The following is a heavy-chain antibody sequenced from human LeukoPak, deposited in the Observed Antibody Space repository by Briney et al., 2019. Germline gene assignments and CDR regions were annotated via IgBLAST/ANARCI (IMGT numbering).Heavy chain of an antibody. CDR3: AKDLASVYDAFNI. CDR2: ISGDGGRT. Sequence: GGSLRLSCAASGFTFDDYAMNWVRQAPEKGLEWVSLISGDGGRTFYADSVKGRFTISRDNSKNSLYLEMNSMRTEDTALYYCAKDLASVYDAFNIWGQGTMVTVSS. CDR1: GFTFDDYA. V-gene: IGHV3-43*02. J-gene: IGHJ3*02.